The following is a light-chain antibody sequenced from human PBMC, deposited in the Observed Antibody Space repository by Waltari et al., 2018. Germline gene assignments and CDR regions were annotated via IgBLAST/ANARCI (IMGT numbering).Light chain of an antibody. CDR2: WAS. Sequence: DIVMTQSPDSLAVSLGERATINCKSSQSVLYSSNNKNYLAWYQQKPGQPPKLLIYWASTRESGVPDRFSGSGSGTDVTRTISSLQAEDVAVYYCQQYYSTPLTFGQGTKVEIK. V-gene: IGKV4-1*01. CDR1: QSVLYSSNNKNY. CDR3: QQYYSTPLT. J-gene: IGKJ1*01.